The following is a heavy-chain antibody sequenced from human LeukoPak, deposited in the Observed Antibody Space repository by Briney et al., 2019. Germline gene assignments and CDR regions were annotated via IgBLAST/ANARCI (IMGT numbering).Heavy chain of an antibody. CDR3: ARRRGLYYFDY. Sequence: GESLKISCKGSGYSFTSYWTGWVRQMPGEGLGWMGIIYPGASDRRYSPSFQGQLTISVDKSITTAYLQWSSLKASDTAMYDCARRRGLYYFDYWGQGTLVTVSS. V-gene: IGHV5-51*01. J-gene: IGHJ4*02. CDR2: IYPGASDR. CDR1: GYSFTSYW. D-gene: IGHD2-8*01.